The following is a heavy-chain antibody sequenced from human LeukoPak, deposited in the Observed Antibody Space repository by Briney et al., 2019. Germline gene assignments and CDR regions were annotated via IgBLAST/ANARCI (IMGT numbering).Heavy chain of an antibody. CDR2: INHSGST. CDR3: ARGPGLVRGVIITNDY. D-gene: IGHD3-10*01. V-gene: IGHV4-39*07. Sequence: SETLSLTCTVPGDSITTRRFYWGWIRQPPGKGLEWIGEINHSGSTNYNPSLKSRVTISVDTSKNQFSLKLSSVTAADTAVYYCARGPGLVRGVIITNDYWGQGTLVTVSS. J-gene: IGHJ4*02. CDR1: GDSITTRRFY.